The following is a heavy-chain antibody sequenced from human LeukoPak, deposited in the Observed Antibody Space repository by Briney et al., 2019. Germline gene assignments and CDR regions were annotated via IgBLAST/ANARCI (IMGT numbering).Heavy chain of an antibody. Sequence: SGGSLRLSCAASGFTFSSYAMSWVRQAPGKGLEWVSAISGSGGSTYYAASVKGRFTISRDNSKNTLYLQMNSLRAEDTAVYYCAKGHYDSSGYYYYYWGQGTLVTVSS. D-gene: IGHD3-22*01. CDR3: AKGHYDSSGYYYYY. CDR2: ISGSGGST. V-gene: IGHV3-23*01. J-gene: IGHJ4*02. CDR1: GFTFSSYA.